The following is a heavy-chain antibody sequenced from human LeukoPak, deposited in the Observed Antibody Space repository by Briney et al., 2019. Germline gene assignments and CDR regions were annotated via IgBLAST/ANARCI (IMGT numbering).Heavy chain of an antibody. V-gene: IGHV4-31*03. CDR2: IYYSGST. CDR3: ARGRTTMIVGGSDAFDI. J-gene: IGHJ3*02. CDR1: GGSISSGGYY. Sequence: PSETLSLTCTVSGGSISSGGYYWSWIRQHPGKGLEWIGYIYYSGSTYYNPSLKSRVTISVDTSKNQFSLKLSSVTAADTAVYYCARGRTTMIVGGSDAFDIWGQGTMVTVSS. D-gene: IGHD3-22*01.